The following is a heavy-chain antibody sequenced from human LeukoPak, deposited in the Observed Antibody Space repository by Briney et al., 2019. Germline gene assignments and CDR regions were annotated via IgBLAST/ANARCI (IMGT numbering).Heavy chain of an antibody. CDR2: ISASGGST. CDR1: GFTFSSYA. Sequence: GGSLRLSCAASGFTFSSYAMSWVRQAPGKGLKWVSAISASGGSTYYADSVEGRFTISRDNSKNTLYLQMNSLRAEDTAVYYCAKGIWSGYRWYFDYWCQGTLVTVSS. D-gene: IGHD3-3*01. V-gene: IGHV3-23*01. CDR3: AKGIWSGYRWYFDY. J-gene: IGHJ4*02.